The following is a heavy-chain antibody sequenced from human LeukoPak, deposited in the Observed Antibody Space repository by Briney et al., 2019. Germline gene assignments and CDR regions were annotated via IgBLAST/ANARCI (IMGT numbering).Heavy chain of an antibody. CDR3: AREGSSYPPSYYYGMDV. J-gene: IGHJ6*02. CDR2: IYYSGST. D-gene: IGHD3-10*01. Sequence: PSETLSLTCTVSGGSISSYYWSWIRQPPGKGLEWIGYIYYSGSTNYNPSLKSRVTISVDTSKNQFSLKLSSVTAADTAVYYCAREGSSYPPSYYYGMDVWGQGTTVTVSS. V-gene: IGHV4-59*01. CDR1: GGSISSYY.